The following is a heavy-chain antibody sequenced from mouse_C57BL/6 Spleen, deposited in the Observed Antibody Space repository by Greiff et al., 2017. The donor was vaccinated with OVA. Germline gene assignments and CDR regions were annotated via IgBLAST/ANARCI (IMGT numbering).Heavy chain of an antibody. CDR3: ARGGDDYDNYAMDY. J-gene: IGHJ4*01. CDR1: GYTFTSYW. V-gene: IGHV1-52*01. CDR2: IDPSDSET. D-gene: IGHD2-4*01. Sequence: VQLQQPGAELVRPGSSVKLSCKASGYTFTSYWMHWVKQRPIQGLEWIGNIDPSDSETHYNQKFKDKATLTVDKSSSTAYMQLSSLTSEDSAVYYCARGGDDYDNYAMDYWGQGTSVTVSS.